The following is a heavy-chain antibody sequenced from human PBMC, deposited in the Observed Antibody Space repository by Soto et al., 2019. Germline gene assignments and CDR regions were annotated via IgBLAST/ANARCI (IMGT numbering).Heavy chain of an antibody. Sequence: PSETLSLTCAVYGGSFTGYYWSWIRQPPGKGLEWIGEINQSGSTNYNPSLKNRVTISVDTSKDQFSLKLSSVTAADTAVYYCTRGQREVRFDYWGQGTLVTVSS. J-gene: IGHJ4*02. CDR2: INQSGST. CDR3: TRGQREVRFDY. D-gene: IGHD3-3*01. CDR1: GGSFTGYY. V-gene: IGHV4-34*01.